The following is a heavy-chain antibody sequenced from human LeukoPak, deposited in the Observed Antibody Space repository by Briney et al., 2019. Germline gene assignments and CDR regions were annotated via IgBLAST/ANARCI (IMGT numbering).Heavy chain of an antibody. V-gene: IGHV1-69*04. CDR2: VIPILGIA. Sequence: ASVKVSCKASGGTFSSYAISWVRQAPGQGLEWMGRVIPILGIANYAQKFQGRVTITADESTSTAYMELSSLRSEDTAVYYCARGSTESGGSALYYYYMDVWGNGTTVTVSS. CDR3: ARGSTESGGSALYYYYMDV. CDR1: GGTFSSYA. D-gene: IGHD2-15*01. J-gene: IGHJ6*03.